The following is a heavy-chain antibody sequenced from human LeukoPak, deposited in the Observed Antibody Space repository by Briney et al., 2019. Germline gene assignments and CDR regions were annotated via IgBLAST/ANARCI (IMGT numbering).Heavy chain of an antibody. J-gene: IGHJ4*02. CDR3: ASHSSGWQQTYFDY. D-gene: IGHD6-19*01. Sequence: ASVKVSCKASGYTFTSHYMHWVRQAPGQGLEWMGKINFSVGSIDYVQKFQGRVTMTRDTSTSTVYMELSSLRSEDTAVYYCASHSSGWQQTYFDYWGQGTLVTVSS. CDR1: GYTFTSHY. V-gene: IGHV1-46*01. CDR2: INFSVGSI.